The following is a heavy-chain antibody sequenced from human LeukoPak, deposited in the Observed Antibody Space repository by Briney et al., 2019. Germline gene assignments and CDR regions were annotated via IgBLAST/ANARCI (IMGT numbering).Heavy chain of an antibody. CDR1: GGSISSGSYY. CDR2: FYNSGRT. J-gene: IGHJ5*02. CDR3: ARADLKSDWFDP. V-gene: IGHV4-61*02. D-gene: IGHD3-3*01. Sequence: SETLSLTCTVSGGSISSGSYYWNWIGQPAGKGLEWIGRFYNSGRTNFNPSLKSRVTISADTSKNQFSLKVRSVTAADTAVYYCARADLKSDWFDPWGQGTLVTVSS.